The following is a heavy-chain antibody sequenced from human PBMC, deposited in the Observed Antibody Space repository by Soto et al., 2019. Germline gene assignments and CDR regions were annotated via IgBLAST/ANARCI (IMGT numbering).Heavy chain of an antibody. CDR1: GYTFADYF. CDR3: TRLTGYRSAGPCYFDF. V-gene: IGHV1-46*01. CDR2: INPRSSGT. J-gene: IGHJ4*02. Sequence: QVQLVQSGAEVKKPGASVKISCKASGYTFADYFLHWVRQAPGQGLEWMGTINPRSSGTRYAPRFQGKVSMTRDTSTTTVYLDLGGLRSEDTAVYYCTRLTGYRSAGPCYFDFWGQGTLVTVSS. D-gene: IGHD2-15*01.